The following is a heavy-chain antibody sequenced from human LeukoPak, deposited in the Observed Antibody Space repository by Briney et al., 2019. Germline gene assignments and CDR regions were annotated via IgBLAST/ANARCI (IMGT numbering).Heavy chain of an antibody. CDR2: IYHSGST. V-gene: IGHV4-30-2*01. CDR3: AREGGDLNSFDY. D-gene: IGHD4-17*01. J-gene: IGHJ4*02. CDR1: GGSISSGGYS. Sequence: KPSETLSLTCAVSGGSISSGGYSWSWIRQPPGKGLEWIGYIYHSGSTYYNPSLKSRVTISVDRSKNQFPLKLSSVTAADTAVYYCAREGGDLNSFDYWGQGTLVTVSS.